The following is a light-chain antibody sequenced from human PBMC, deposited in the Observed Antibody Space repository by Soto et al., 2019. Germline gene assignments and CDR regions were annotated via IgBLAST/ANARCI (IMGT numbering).Light chain of an antibody. Sequence: QSVLTQPASMSGSPGQSITISCTGTNSDVGGYNSVSWYQQHPGKAPKVMIYEVSDRPSGVSNRFSGSKSGNTASLTISGLQAEDEADYYCSSYTSSSPLVFGTGTKVTVL. CDR2: EVS. CDR3: SSYTSSSPLV. J-gene: IGLJ1*01. CDR1: NSDVGGYNS. V-gene: IGLV2-14*01.